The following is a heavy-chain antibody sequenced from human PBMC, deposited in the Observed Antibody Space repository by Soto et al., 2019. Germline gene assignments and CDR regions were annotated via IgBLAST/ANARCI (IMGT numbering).Heavy chain of an antibody. CDR3: ARGEYSSGWSLSYFDY. J-gene: IGHJ4*02. CDR1: GFTFSSYA. V-gene: IGHV3-30-3*01. D-gene: IGHD6-19*01. CDR2: ISYDGSNK. Sequence: GSLRLSCAASGFTFSSYAMHWVRQAPGKGLEWVAVISYDGSNKYYADSVKGRFTISRDNSKNTLYLQMNSLRAEDTAVYYCARGEYSSGWSLSYFDYWGQGTLVTVSS.